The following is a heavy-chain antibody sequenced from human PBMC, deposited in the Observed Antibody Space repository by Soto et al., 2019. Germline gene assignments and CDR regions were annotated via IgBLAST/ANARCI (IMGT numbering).Heavy chain of an antibody. CDR2: ISSSSSTI. J-gene: IGHJ4*02. CDR3: ARAPPRIAVAGTGY. CDR1: GFTFSSYS. V-gene: IGHV3-48*02. Sequence: GGSLRLSCAASGFTFSSYSMNWVRQAPGKGLEWVSYISSSSSTIYYADSVKGRFTISRDNAKNSLYLQMNSLRDEDTAVYYCARAPPRIAVAGTGYWGQGTLVTVSS. D-gene: IGHD6-19*01.